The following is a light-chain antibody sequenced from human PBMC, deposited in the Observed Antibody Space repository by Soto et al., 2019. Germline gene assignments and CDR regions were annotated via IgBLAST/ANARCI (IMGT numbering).Light chain of an antibody. CDR1: QSVISNS. Sequence: ESVLTQSPGTLSLSPGDRATLSCRASQSVISNSFTWYQQKPGQAPRLLIDGASSRATGIPDRFSGSESGTDFTLTISSLEPEDFAVYYCQPYPSSPPMYTFGQGTKLEIK. CDR3: QPYPSSPPMYT. V-gene: IGKV3-20*01. J-gene: IGKJ2*01. CDR2: GAS.